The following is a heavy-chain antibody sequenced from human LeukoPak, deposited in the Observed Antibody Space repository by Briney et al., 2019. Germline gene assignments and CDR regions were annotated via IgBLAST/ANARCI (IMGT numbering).Heavy chain of an antibody. Sequence: SETLSLTCTVSGGSISIGNYYWSWIRQPAGKGLEWIVRIYTSGSTNYNPSLKSRVTISVDTTKNQFSLKLSSVTAADTAVYYCARGEWLVGGDYFDYWGQGNLVTVSS. CDR2: IYTSGST. V-gene: IGHV4-61*02. CDR3: ARGEWLVGGDYFDY. CDR1: GGSISIGNYY. D-gene: IGHD6-19*01. J-gene: IGHJ4*02.